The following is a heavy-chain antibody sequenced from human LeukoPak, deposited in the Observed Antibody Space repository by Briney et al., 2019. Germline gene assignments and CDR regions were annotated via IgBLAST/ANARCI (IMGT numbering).Heavy chain of an antibody. V-gene: IGHV1-46*01. CDR1: GYTFTSYY. CDR2: INPSGDST. Sequence: GASVKVSCKASGYTFTSYYLHWVRQAPGQGLEWMGIINPSGDSTSYAQKFQDRVTMTSDTSTNTVYMELSSLRFEDTAVYYCARAVFGDPKTFDYWGQGTLVTVSS. J-gene: IGHJ4*02. CDR3: ARAVFGDPKTFDY. D-gene: IGHD3-10*01.